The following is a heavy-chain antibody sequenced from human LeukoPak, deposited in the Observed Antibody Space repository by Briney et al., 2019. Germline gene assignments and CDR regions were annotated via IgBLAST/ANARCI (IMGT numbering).Heavy chain of an antibody. Sequence: EPGGSLRLSCAASGFTSSSYSMNWVRQAPGKGLEWVSYISSSSSTIYYADSVKGRFTISRDNAKNSLYLQMNSLRDEDTAVYYCARSMVRGGYAFDIWGQGTMVTVSS. CDR1: GFTSSSYS. D-gene: IGHD3-10*01. CDR3: ARSMVRGGYAFDI. CDR2: ISSSSSTI. J-gene: IGHJ3*02. V-gene: IGHV3-48*02.